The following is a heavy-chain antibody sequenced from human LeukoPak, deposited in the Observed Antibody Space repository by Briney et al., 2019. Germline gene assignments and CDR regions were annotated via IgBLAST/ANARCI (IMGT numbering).Heavy chain of an antibody. V-gene: IGHV4-61*01. CDR1: GGTVSSGSYY. CDR2: IYYSGIA. CDR3: MCGQDSPIMLNY. D-gene: IGHD3-16*01. J-gene: IGHJ4*02. Sequence: SETLSRNCTGSGGTVSSGSYYWSCIGQPPGKRLEWSGYIYYSGIANYNPSIKSRVTITVKTTKNQFSRSLSSVAAADTAVYDGMCGQDSPIMLNYWGQGALVTVSS.